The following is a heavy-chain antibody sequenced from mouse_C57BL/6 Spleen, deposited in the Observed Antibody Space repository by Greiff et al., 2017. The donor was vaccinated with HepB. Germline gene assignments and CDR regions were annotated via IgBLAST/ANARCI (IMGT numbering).Heavy chain of an antibody. J-gene: IGHJ3*01. CDR1: GYAFTNYL. CDR2: INPGSGGT. Sequence: QVQLQQSGAELVRPGTSVKVSCKASGYAFTNYLIEWVKQRPGQGLEWIGVINPGSGGTNYNEKFKGKATLTADKSSSTAYMQLSSLTSEDSAVYFCARRDYGSAWLAYWGQGTLVTVSA. V-gene: IGHV1-54*01. D-gene: IGHD1-1*01. CDR3: ARRDYGSAWLAY.